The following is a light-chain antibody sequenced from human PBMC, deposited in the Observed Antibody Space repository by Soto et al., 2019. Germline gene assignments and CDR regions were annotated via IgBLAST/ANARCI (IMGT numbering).Light chain of an antibody. CDR1: QSVSSSY. V-gene: IGKV3-20*01. CDR3: QQYGSSPQT. CDR2: GAS. J-gene: IGKJ2*01. Sequence: EIVLTQSPGTLSLSPGERATLSCRASQSVSSSYLAWYQQRPGQAPRLLIYGASRRATGIPDRFSGSGSGTDFTVTISRLEPEDFAVYYCQQYGSSPQTFGQGTKLEIK.